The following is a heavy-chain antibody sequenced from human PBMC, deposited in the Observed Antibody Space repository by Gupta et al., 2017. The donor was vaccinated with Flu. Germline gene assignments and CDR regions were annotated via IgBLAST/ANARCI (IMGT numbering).Heavy chain of an antibody. V-gene: IGHV3-11*01. J-gene: IGHJ4*02. CDR2: ITNSGKTM. Sequence: QVQLLESGGGLVKPGGSLRLSCAASGFTFSDFYMSWIRHAPGKGLEWVSYITNSGKTMYYTDSVKGRFIISRDNGKKSLCLQMNSLRADDTAIDYCARFTGAVATIAYWGQGTLVTVSS. CDR1: GFTFSDFY. D-gene: IGHD6-19*01. CDR3: ARFTGAVATIAY.